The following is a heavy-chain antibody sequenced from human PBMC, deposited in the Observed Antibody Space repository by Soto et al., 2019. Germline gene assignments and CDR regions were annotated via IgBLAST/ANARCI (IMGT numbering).Heavy chain of an antibody. CDR3: AVAMVREILIFESSGMHV. Sequence: QVHLVQSGDEVKKPGSSVKVSCKTSGGSFHNYAVSWVRQAPGQGLEWMGGIIPNFDTPNYAQKFQDRVTIIADESTSTVYMELRSLRSNDTAVYYCAVAMVREILIFESSGMHVWGQGTTVIVSS. D-gene: IGHD3-10*01. CDR2: IIPNFDTP. V-gene: IGHV1-69*01. CDR1: GGSFHNYA. J-gene: IGHJ6*02.